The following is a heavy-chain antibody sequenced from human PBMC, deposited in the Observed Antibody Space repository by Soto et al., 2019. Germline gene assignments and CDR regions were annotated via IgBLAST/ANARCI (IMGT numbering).Heavy chain of an antibody. V-gene: IGHV3-30*04. Sequence: PGGSLRLSCAASGFTFSRHAIHWVRLTPGRGLEWVLAISRDGSYIYYTDSVKGRFTVSRDNSKNTVFVQMNRLIPDDTALYFCARTRNGGVADSFDSWGQGTRVTVSP. D-gene: IGHD3-3*01. J-gene: IGHJ5*01. CDR3: ARTRNGGVADSFDS. CDR2: ISRDGSYI. CDR1: GFTFSRHA.